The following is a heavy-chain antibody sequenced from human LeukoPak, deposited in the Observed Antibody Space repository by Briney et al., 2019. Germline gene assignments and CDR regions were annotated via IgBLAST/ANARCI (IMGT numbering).Heavy chain of an antibody. V-gene: IGHV3-48*03. J-gene: IGHJ3*02. CDR1: GFTFSSYE. CDR2: ISSSGSTI. CDR3: ARGGACSGGSCYDAFDI. D-gene: IGHD2-15*01. Sequence: GGSLRLSCAASGFTFSSYEMNWVRQAPGKGLEWVSYISSSGSTIYYADSVKGRFTISRDHAKNSLYLQMNSLRDEDTAVYYCARGGACSGGSCYDAFDIWGQGTLVTVSS.